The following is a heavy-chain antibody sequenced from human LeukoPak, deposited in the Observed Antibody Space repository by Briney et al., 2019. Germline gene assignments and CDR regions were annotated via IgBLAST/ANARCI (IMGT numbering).Heavy chain of an antibody. CDR1: GFTFDDYA. CDR2: ISWNSCSI. Sequence: GGSLRLSCAASGFTFDDYAMHWVRQAPGKALEWVSGISWNSCSIGYADSVKGRFTISRDNAKNSLYLQMNSLRAEDTAFYYCARGARYDSRFYFDYWGQGTLVTVSS. D-gene: IGHD3-22*01. CDR3: ARGARYDSRFYFDY. V-gene: IGHV3-9*01. J-gene: IGHJ4*02.